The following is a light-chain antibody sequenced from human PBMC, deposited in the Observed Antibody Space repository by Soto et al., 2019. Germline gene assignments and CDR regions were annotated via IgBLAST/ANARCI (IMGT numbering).Light chain of an antibody. V-gene: IGLV2-14*01. CDR3: SSQTTTRTWV. CDR1: SSDIGGYNY. Sequence: QSALTQPASVSGSPGQSITISCTGTSSDIGGYNYVSWYQQHPGKAPKLMMYEVSNRPSGVSNRYSGSKSGNTASLTISGLQAEDEAYYYCSSQTTTRTWVFGGGTKLTVL. J-gene: IGLJ3*02. CDR2: EVS.